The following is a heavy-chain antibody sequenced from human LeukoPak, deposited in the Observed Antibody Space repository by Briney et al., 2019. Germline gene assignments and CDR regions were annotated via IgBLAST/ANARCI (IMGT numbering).Heavy chain of an antibody. CDR1: GFTFSSTW. Sequence: GGSLRLSCAASGFTFSSTWMHWVRQVPGKELVWVSYISSSGSTMYYADSVKGRFTISRDNAKNSLSLQMNSLKTEDTAVYYCARAAVSPARGYSYGYKENYYYMDVWGKGTTVTVSS. V-gene: IGHV3-48*04. CDR3: ARAAVSPARGYSYGYKENYYYMDV. CDR2: ISSSGSTM. J-gene: IGHJ6*03. D-gene: IGHD5-18*01.